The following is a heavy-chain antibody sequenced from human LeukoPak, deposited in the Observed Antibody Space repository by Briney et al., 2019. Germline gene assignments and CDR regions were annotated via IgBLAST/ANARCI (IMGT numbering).Heavy chain of an antibody. D-gene: IGHD3-10*01. V-gene: IGHV1-24*01. CDR1: GYTLTELS. CDR2: FDPEDSET. Sequence: GASVKVSCKVSGYTLTELSMHWVRQAPGKGLEWMGGFDPEDSETIYAQKFQGRVTMTEDTSTDTAYMELSSLRSEDTAVYYCATRIWFGEFSNAFDIWGQGTMVTVSS. J-gene: IGHJ3*02. CDR3: ATRIWFGEFSNAFDI.